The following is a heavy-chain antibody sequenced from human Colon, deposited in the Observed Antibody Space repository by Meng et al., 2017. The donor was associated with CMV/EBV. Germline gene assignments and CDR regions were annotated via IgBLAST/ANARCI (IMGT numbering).Heavy chain of an antibody. D-gene: IGHD3-10*01. CDR1: GFAFSSYW. Sequence: GESLKISCAASGFAFSSYWIHWVRQAPGKGLVWVSRINSDGTIRSSADSVKGRFTISRDNARNTLYLQMNNLRAEDTAVYYCVRGVAGGDYWGQGTLVTVSS. CDR2: INSDGTIR. CDR3: VRGVAGGDY. V-gene: IGHV3-74*01. J-gene: IGHJ4*02.